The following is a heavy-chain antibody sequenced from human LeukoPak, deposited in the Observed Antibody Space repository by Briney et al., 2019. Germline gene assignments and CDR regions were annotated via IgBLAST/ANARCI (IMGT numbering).Heavy chain of an antibody. V-gene: IGHV4-39*01. D-gene: IGHD2-2*01. CDR2: IYYSGST. Sequence: SETLSLTCTVSGGSISSSSYYWGWTRQPPGKGLEWIGSIYYSGSTYYNPSLKSRVTISVDTSKNQFSLKLSSVTAADTAVYYCARLSRGIVVDGDYWGQGTLVTVSS. CDR1: GGSISSSSYY. CDR3: ARLSRGIVVDGDY. J-gene: IGHJ4*02.